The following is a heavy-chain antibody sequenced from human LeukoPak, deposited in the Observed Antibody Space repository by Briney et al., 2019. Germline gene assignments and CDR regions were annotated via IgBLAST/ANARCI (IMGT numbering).Heavy chain of an antibody. D-gene: IGHD2-15*01. CDR2: IYYSGST. CDR3: ARQAGGWFDY. Sequence: PSETLSLTCTVSGGSVSSSSYHWDWIRQPPGKGLEWLGSIYYSGSTYYNPSLKNRVTISVATSKNQFSLKLRSVRATAMALYYCARQAGGWFDYWGEGTLVTVSS. J-gene: IGHJ4*02. CDR1: GGSVSSSSYH. V-gene: IGHV4-39*01.